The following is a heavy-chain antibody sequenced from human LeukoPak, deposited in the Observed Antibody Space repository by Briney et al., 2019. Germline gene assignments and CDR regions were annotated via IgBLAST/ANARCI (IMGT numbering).Heavy chain of an antibody. CDR1: GGSISSYY. V-gene: IGHV4-59*01. J-gene: IGHJ5*02. CDR3: ARGGYSYGYHNWFDP. D-gene: IGHD5-18*01. Sequence: SETLSLTCTVSGGSISSYYWSWIRQPPGKGLEWIGYIYYRGSTNYNPSLKSRVTISVDTSKNQFSLKLSSVTAADTAVYYCARGGYSYGYHNWFDPWGQGTLVTVSS. CDR2: IYYRGST.